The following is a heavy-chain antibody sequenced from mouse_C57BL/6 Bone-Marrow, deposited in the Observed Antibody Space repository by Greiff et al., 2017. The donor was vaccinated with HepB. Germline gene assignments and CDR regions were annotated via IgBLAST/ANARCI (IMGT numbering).Heavy chain of an antibody. CDR2: IDPSDSYT. V-gene: IGHV1-69*01. Sequence: QVQLQQPGAELVMPGASVKLSCKASGYTFTSYWMHWVKQRPGQGLEWIGEIDPSDSYTNYNQKFKGKSTLTVDKSSSAAYLQLSSLTSEDSAVYSCARSAYGRGGDYWDQGTTLTVSA. CDR3: ARSAYGRGGDY. CDR1: GYTFTSYW. D-gene: IGHD1-1*01. J-gene: IGHJ2*01.